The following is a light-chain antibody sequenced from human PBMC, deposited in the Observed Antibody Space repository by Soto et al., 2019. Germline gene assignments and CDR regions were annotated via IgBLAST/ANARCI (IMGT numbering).Light chain of an antibody. V-gene: IGLV2-14*03. Sequence: QSALTQPASMSGSPGQSITISCTGTSSDIGGYIYVSWYQHHPGKAPKLLIYDVSNRPSGVSNRFSGSKSGNTASLTISGLQVEDEADYFCSTYTSSRTRFGGGTKVTVL. CDR1: SSDIGGYIY. J-gene: IGLJ2*01. CDR3: STYTSSRTR. CDR2: DVS.